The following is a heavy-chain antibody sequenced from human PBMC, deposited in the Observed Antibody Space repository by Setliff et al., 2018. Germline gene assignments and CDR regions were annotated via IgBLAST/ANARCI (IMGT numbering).Heavy chain of an antibody. V-gene: IGHV5-51*01. CDR1: GYTFTNYW. D-gene: IGHD5-12*01. J-gene: IGHJ4*02. CDR3: ARTLRYGGYLLAY. CDR2: VYPGDSDT. Sequence: PGESLQISCRASGYTFTNYWIGWVRQMPGKGLEWMGIVYPGDSDTRYSPSFQGQVTISADKSISTAYLQLSSLKASDTAIYYCARTLRYGGYLLAYWGQGTLVTVSS.